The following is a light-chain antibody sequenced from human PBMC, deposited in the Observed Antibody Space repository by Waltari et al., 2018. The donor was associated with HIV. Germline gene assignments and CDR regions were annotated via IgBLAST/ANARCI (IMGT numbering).Light chain of an antibody. V-gene: IGKV3-20*01. J-gene: IGKJ1*01. CDR1: QSVSSSY. Sequence: EIVLTQSPGTLSLSPGERATLSCRASQSVSSSYLAWYQQKPGQAPRLLVYGASSRATVIPDRFSGSWSGTDFTLTISRLEPEDFAVYYCQQYGSSPWTFGQGTKVEIK. CDR3: QQYGSSPWT. CDR2: GAS.